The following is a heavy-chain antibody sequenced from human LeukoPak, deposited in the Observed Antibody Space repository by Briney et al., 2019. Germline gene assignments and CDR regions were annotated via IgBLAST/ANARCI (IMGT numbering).Heavy chain of an antibody. J-gene: IGHJ4*02. D-gene: IGHD3-22*01. CDR1: GYTFTGYY. CDR2: INPSGGST. Sequence: GASVKVSRKASGYTFTGYYMHWVRQAPGQGLEWMGIINPSGGSTSYAQKFQGRVTMTRDTSTSTVYMELSSLRSEDTAVYYCARDTDSNYYDSSGYSDYWGQGTLVTVSS. V-gene: IGHV1-46*01. CDR3: ARDTDSNYYDSSGYSDY.